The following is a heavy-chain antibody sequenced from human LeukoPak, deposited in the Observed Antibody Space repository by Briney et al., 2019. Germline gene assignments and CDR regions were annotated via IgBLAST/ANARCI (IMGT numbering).Heavy chain of an antibody. Sequence: MPAESLSLACTVDAGSISSDSYAWSWIRQPAGKGLEWFGRIYTSGSTNYSPSLKSRVTISVDTSKNQFSMKLSSVPAADTAVYYCARLKKWSETYYFDYWGKGNLVTVSS. D-gene: IGHD2-15*01. J-gene: IGHJ4*02. CDR1: AGSISSDSYA. CDR2: IYTSGST. CDR3: ARLKKWSETYYFDY. V-gene: IGHV4-61*02.